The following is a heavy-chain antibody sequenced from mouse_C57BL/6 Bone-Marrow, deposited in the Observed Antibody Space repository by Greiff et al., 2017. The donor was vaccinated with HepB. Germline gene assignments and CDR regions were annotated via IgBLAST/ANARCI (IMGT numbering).Heavy chain of an antibody. D-gene: IGHD4-1*02. J-gene: IGHJ2*01. CDR2: IYPGNSDT. V-gene: IGHV1-5*01. CDR3: TRRRPNWVYFDY. CDR1: GYTFTSYW. Sequence: EVQLQQSGTVLARPGASVKMSCKTSGYTFTSYWMHWVKQRPGQGLEWIGAIYPGNSDTSYNQKFKGKAKLTAVTSASTAYMELSSLTNEDSAVYYCTRRRPNWVYFDYWGQGTTLTVSS.